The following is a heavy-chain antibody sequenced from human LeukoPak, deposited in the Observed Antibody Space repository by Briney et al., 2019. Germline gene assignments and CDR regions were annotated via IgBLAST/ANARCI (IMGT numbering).Heavy chain of an antibody. Sequence: GSLRLSCAASGFTFSSYAMSWVRQASGKGLEWVSAISGSGGSTYYADSVKGRFTISRDNSKNTLYLQMNSLRAEDTAVYYCAKRPPRLYYFDYWGQGTLVTVSS. CDR1: GFTFSSYA. CDR2: ISGSGGST. CDR3: AKRPPRLYYFDY. J-gene: IGHJ4*02. D-gene: IGHD6-25*01. V-gene: IGHV3-23*01.